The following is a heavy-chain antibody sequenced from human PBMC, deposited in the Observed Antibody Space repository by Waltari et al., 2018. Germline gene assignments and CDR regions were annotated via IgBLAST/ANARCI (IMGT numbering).Heavy chain of an antibody. D-gene: IGHD4-17*01. CDR1: GYTFTGYY. V-gene: IGHV1-2*06. Sequence: QVQLVQSGAEVKKPGASVKVSCQASGYTFTGYYMHWVRQAPGQGLEWMGRINPNSGGTNYAQKFQGRVTMTRDTSISTAYMELSRLRSDDTAVYYCARAPSLATVTAWYFDYWGQGTLVTVSS. J-gene: IGHJ4*02. CDR3: ARAPSLATVTAWYFDY. CDR2: INPNSGGT.